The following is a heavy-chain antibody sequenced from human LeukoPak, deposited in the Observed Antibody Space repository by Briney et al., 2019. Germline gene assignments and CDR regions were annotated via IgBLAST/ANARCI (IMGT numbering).Heavy chain of an antibody. CDR2: ISSSGSTK. J-gene: IGHJ4*02. CDR1: GFTSGFTFSDYE. V-gene: IGHV3-48*03. D-gene: IGHD6-19*01. Sequence: RGSLRLSCAVSGFTSGFTFSDYEMNWVRQAPGKGLEWVSYISSSGSTKYYADSVKGRFTISRDNAKNSLYLQMNSLRAEDTAVYYCTTITVAAAFDYWGQGTLLTVSS. CDR3: TTITVAAAFDY.